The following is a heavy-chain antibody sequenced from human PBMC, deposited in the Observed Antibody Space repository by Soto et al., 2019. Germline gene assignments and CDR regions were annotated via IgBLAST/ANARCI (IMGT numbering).Heavy chain of an antibody. Sequence: QVQLVESGGGVVQPGRSLRLSCAASGFTVSSYGMHWVRQAPGKGLEWVAVIWYDGSNKYYADSVKGRFTISRDNSKNTLYLQMNSLRAEDTAVYYCARDHLAAVPVPYYYNGMDVWGQGTTVTVSS. D-gene: IGHD6-19*01. V-gene: IGHV3-33*01. J-gene: IGHJ6*02. CDR3: ARDHLAAVPVPYYYNGMDV. CDR2: IWYDGSNK. CDR1: GFTVSSYG.